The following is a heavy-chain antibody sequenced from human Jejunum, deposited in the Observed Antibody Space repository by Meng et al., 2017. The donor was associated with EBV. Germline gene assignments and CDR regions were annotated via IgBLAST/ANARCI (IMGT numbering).Heavy chain of an antibody. CDR2: ISSGGFT. CDR3: ARAYYYGSGNYAWFGP. V-gene: IGHV4-59*01. J-gene: IGHJ5*02. Sequence: QVQLQESGPGLVKPSKTLSLTCTASGASITDYNWSWIRLSPGEGLEWIGYISSGGFTNPNPSLKSRVAMSADTSKNQISLKLTSVTTADTAFYYCARAYYYGSGNYAWFGPWGPGTLVTVSS. CDR1: GASITDYN. D-gene: IGHD3-10*01.